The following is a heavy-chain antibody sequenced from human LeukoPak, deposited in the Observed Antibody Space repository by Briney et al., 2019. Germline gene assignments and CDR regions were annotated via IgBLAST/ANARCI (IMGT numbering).Heavy chain of an antibody. CDR2: IYHSGST. V-gene: IGHV4-38-2*02. J-gene: IGHJ4*02. CDR1: GYSISSGYY. CDR3: ARGKWELLTDY. D-gene: IGHD1-26*01. Sequence: SETLSLTCTVSGYSISSGYYWGWIRQPPGKGLEWIGSIYHSGSTYYNPSLKSRVTISVDTSKNQFSLKLSSVTAADTAVYYCARGKWELLTDYWGQGTLVTVSS.